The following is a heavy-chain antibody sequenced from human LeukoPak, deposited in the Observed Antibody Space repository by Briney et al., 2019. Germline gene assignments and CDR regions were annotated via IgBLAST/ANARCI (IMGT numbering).Heavy chain of an antibody. CDR1: GFTFSSYA. CDR3: AKKGQADDNGKPD. V-gene: IGHV3-30-3*02. D-gene: IGHD1-1*01. Sequence: GGSLRLSCAASGFTFSSYAMHWVRQAPGKGLEWVAVISYDGSNKYYADSVKGRFTISRDNSKNTLYLQMNNLRADDTAIYYCAKKGQADDNGKPDWGQGTLVTVSS. J-gene: IGHJ4*02. CDR2: ISYDGSNK.